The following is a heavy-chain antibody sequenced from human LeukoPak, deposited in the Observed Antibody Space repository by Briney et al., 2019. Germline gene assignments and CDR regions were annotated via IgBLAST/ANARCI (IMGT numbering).Heavy chain of an antibody. D-gene: IGHD3-22*01. CDR2: ISSNGSTI. V-gene: IGHV3-11*01. J-gene: IGHJ4*02. Sequence: GGSLRLSCAASGFTFSDYYMRWIRQAPGKGLEWVSYISSNGSTIYYADSVKGRFTISRDNAKNSLYLQMNSLRAEDTAVYYCARRVRYYDSSGYNFDYFDYWGQGTLVTVSS. CDR3: ARRVRYYDSSGYNFDYFDY. CDR1: GFTFSDYY.